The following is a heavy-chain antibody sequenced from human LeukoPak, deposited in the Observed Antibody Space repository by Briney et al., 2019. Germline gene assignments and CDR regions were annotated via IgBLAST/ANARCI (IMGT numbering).Heavy chain of an antibody. D-gene: IGHD4-17*01. CDR1: GFTFSSYA. CDR2: IPYDGRNK. CDR3: AKLTTS. V-gene: IGHV3-30*04. J-gene: IGHJ4*02. Sequence: PGGSLRLSCVASGFTFSSYAMHWVRQAPGKGLEWVAVIPYDGRNKYYADSVKDRFTISRDDSKNTLYLQVNSLRADDTAVYYCAKLTTSWGQGTLVTVSS.